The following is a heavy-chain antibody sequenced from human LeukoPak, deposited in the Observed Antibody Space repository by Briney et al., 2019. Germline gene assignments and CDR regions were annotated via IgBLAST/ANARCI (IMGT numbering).Heavy chain of an antibody. CDR1: GGSISSGGYY. Sequence: SETLSLTCTVSGGSISSGGYYWSWIRQHPGKGLEWIGYIYYSGSTYYNPSLKSRVTISVDTSKNQFSLKLSSVTAADTAVYYCARQIVVVVAATDWFDPWGQGTLVTVSS. CDR3: ARQIVVVVAATDWFDP. D-gene: IGHD2-15*01. J-gene: IGHJ5*02. CDR2: IYYSGST. V-gene: IGHV4-31*03.